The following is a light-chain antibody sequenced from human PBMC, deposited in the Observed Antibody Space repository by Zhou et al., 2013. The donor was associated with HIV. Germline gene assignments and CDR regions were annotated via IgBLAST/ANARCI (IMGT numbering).Light chain of an antibody. CDR1: QDISTW. Sequence: DIQMTQFPSSVSAFVGDRVTITCRASQDISTWLAWYQQKPGKAPKLLIYAASSLQSGVPSRFSGSGSGTHFTLTISSLQPEDFATYYCQVANTFPVFGPGTKVDIK. CDR2: AAS. V-gene: IGKV1D-12*01. CDR3: QVANTFPV. J-gene: IGKJ3*01.